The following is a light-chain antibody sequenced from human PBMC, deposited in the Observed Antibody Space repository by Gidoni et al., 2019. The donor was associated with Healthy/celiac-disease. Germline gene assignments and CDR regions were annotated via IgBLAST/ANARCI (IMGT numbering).Light chain of an antibody. Sequence: IALTPSPGTLSLSPGVSATLSCRAIHIVTSSYLAWYQQKLGQAPRLLIYTASRRATGIPDRFSRSGSGTDFTLTIGRLEPEDFAVYYCQQYGSSPRTFGQGSKVEI. CDR2: TAS. CDR1: HIVTSSY. CDR3: QQYGSSPRT. V-gene: IGKV3-20*01. J-gene: IGKJ1*01.